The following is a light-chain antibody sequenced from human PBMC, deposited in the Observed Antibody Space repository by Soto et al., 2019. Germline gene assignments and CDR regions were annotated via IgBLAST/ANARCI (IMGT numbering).Light chain of an antibody. J-gene: IGLJ1*01. V-gene: IGLV2-14*01. CDR3: SSFTSSSTYV. CDR1: SSDVGRYNY. CDR2: DVS. Sequence: QLVLTQPASVSGSPGQSITISCTGTSSDVGRYNYVSWYQQHPGKAPKLTIYDVSNRPSGVSSRFSGSKSGNTASLTISGLQAEDEADYYCSSFTSSSTYVFGTGTKVTVL.